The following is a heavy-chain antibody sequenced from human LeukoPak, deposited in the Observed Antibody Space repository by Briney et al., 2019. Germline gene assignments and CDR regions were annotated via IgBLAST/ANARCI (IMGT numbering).Heavy chain of an antibody. CDR3: ARMQSARIAVAARIHMDV. CDR2: INHSGST. Sequence: SETLSLTCTVSGGSISSSSYYWSWIRQPPGKGLEWIGEINHSGSTNYNPSLKSRVTISVDTSKNQFSLKLSSVTAADTAVYYCARMQSARIAVAARIHMDVWGKGTTVTVSS. CDR1: GGSISSSSYY. D-gene: IGHD6-19*01. J-gene: IGHJ6*03. V-gene: IGHV4-39*07.